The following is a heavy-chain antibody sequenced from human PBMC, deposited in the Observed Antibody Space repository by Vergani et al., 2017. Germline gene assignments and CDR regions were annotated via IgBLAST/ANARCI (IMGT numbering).Heavy chain of an antibody. CDR2: INPNSGGT. V-gene: IGHV1-2*04. J-gene: IGHJ4*02. Sequence: QVQLVQSGAEVKKPGASVKVSCKASGYTFTGYYMHWVRQAPGQGLEWMGWINPNSGGTNYAQKFQGWVTMTRDTSISTAYMELSRLRSEDTAVYYCARGSARDYYGSGSYYHWGQGTLVTVSS. D-gene: IGHD3-10*01. CDR3: ARGSARDYYGSGSYYH. CDR1: GYTFTGYY.